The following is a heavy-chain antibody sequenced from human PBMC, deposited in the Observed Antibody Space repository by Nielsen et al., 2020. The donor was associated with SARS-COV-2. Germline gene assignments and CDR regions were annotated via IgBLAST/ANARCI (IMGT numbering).Heavy chain of an antibody. J-gene: IGHJ4*02. Sequence: ASVKVSCKASGYTFTGYYMHWVRQAPGQGLEWMGWINPNSGGTNYAQKFQGRVTMTRDTSMSIVYMELSRLRSDDTAVYYCAREGRNCSTTSCPLHYFDYWGQGTLVTVSS. V-gene: IGHV1-2*02. CDR3: AREGRNCSTTSCPLHYFDY. CDR2: INPNSGGT. CDR1: GYTFTGYY. D-gene: IGHD2-2*01.